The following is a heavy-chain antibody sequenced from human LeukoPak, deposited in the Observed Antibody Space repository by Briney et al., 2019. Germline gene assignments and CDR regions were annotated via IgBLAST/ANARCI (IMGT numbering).Heavy chain of an antibody. J-gene: IGHJ3*02. CDR2: FDPEDGET. CDR3: ATDPGSREGAFDI. D-gene: IGHD3-10*01. Sequence: ASVKVSCKVSGYTLTELSMHWVRQAPGKGLEWMGGFDPEDGETIYAQKFQGRVTMTEDTSTDTAYMELSSLRSEDTAVYYRATDPGSREGAFDIWGQGTMVTVSS. CDR1: GYTLTELS. V-gene: IGHV1-24*01.